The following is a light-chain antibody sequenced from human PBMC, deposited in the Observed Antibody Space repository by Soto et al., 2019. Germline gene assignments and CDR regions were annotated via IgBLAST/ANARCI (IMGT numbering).Light chain of an antibody. Sequence: SPATLSVKQGDRVTLSCRSSQTVSRNLAWYQQKPGPAPMLLYKGATTRATVIPTRCRGSASGNVFTLTSRILHSEDCVVYCCQFCKILPRTFGQGT. CDR3: QFCKILPRT. CDR2: GAT. V-gene: IGKV3-15*01. CDR1: QTVSRN. J-gene: IGKJ1*01.